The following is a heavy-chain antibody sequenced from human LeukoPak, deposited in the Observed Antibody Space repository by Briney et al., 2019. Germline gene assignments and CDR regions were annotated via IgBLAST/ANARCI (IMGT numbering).Heavy chain of an antibody. CDR2: ISAYNGNT. J-gene: IGHJ4*02. V-gene: IGHV1-18*01. CDR3: ARYDGSSSDY. CDR1: GYTFTSYG. D-gene: IGHD6-6*01. Sequence: ASVNVSCKASGYTFTSYGISWVRQAPGQGLDWMGGISAYNGNTNYAQNLHGRVTITTDTSTSTAYLELRSLRSYDKAVYYCARYDGSSSDYWGQGTLVTVST.